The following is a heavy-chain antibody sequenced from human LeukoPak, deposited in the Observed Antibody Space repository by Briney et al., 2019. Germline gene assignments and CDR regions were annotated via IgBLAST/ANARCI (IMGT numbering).Heavy chain of an antibody. CDR2: ISSSSSYI. CDR1: GFTFSSYN. Sequence: NPGGSLRLSCAASGFTFSSYNMNWVRQAPGKGLEWVSSISSSSSYIYYADSVKGRFTISRDNDKNSLYLQMNSLRAEDTAVYYCARIFGAATIDYWGQGTLVTVSS. V-gene: IGHV3-21*01. D-gene: IGHD2-15*01. CDR3: ARIFGAATIDY. J-gene: IGHJ4*02.